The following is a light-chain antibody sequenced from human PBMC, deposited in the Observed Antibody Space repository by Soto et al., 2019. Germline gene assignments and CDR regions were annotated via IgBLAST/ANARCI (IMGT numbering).Light chain of an antibody. Sequence: DIQMTQSPSTLSASVGDRVTITCRASQTLRTWLAWYQQKPGKAPKLLIYDVSILQSGVPSRFSGSGSGTEFTLTICSLQHDDFATYYCQQYNGYPLTFGGGTKVDFK. CDR1: QTLRTW. V-gene: IGKV1-5*01. J-gene: IGKJ4*01. CDR2: DVS. CDR3: QQYNGYPLT.